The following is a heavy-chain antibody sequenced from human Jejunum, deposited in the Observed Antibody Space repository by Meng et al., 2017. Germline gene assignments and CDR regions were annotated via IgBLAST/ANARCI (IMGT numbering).Heavy chain of an antibody. J-gene: IGHJ4*02. Sequence: QVQLQESCPGLAKPSQTLSLPCTVSGGSISSGDYYWSWIRQPPGKGLEWIGYIYYSGSTYCNPSLKSRVTISVDTSKNQFSLKLSSVTAADTAVYYCARTYADYPSYYFDYWGQGTLVTVSS. CDR3: ARTYADYPSYYFDY. V-gene: IGHV4-30-4*01. CDR1: GGSISSGDYY. D-gene: IGHD4-17*01. CDR2: IYYSGST.